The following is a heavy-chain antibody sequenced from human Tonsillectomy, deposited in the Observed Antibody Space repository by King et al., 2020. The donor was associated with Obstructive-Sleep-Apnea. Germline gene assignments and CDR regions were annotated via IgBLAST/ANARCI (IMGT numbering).Heavy chain of an antibody. D-gene: IGHD3-22*01. J-gene: IGHJ6*02. V-gene: IGHV3-23*04. Sequence: DVQLVESGGGLVQPGGSLRLSCAASGFTFSLYAMNWVRQAPGKGLEWVSLISTGGGGTFYADSVKGRFTISRDNSKNTLYLQMTTLRADDTAVYYCVTSAMADYEYRGLDFWGQGTTVTVSS. CDR1: GFTFSLYA. CDR3: VTSAMADYEYRGLDF. CDR2: ISTGGGGT.